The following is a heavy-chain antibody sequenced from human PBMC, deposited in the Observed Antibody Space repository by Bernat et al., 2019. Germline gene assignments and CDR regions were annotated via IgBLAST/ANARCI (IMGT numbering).Heavy chain of an antibody. V-gene: IGHV3-53*04. CDR1: GFTVSSNY. Sequence: EVQLVESGGGLVQPGGSLRLSCAASGFTVSSNYMSWVRQAPGKGLEWVSVIYSDGSTYYADAVKGRLTIARDNSKNTLYLQMNSLRAEDTAVYYCARITIAAAGRVWYFDLWGRGTLVTVSS. CDR2: IYSDGST. J-gene: IGHJ2*01. D-gene: IGHD6-13*01. CDR3: ARITIAAAGRVWYFDL.